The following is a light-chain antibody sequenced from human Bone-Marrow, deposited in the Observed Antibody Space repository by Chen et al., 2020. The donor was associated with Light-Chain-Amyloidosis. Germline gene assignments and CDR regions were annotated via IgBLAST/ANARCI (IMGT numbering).Light chain of an antibody. V-gene: IGLV1-47*03. J-gene: IGLJ2*01. Sequence: QSALTQEASVSGTVGQKVTLSCTGNSNNSGSYAVDWSQQISHGSLKSVMFAISLPAGIPDRFSGSKSGATGSLPISGLWPEDGTDYYCPTRDCGLSAHVVFGGGTKLAVL. CDR3: PTRDCGLSAHVV. CDR1: SNNSGSYA. CDR2: AIS.